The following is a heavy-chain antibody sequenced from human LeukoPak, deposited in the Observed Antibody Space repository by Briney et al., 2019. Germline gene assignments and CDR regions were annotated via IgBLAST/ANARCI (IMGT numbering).Heavy chain of an antibody. CDR3: ARDPYLIPRGAFDI. CDR1: GGSISSGSYY. D-gene: IGHD3-10*01. Sequence: PSQTLSLTCTVSGGSISSGSYYWSWIRQPAGKGLEWIGRIYTSGSTNYNPSLKSRVTISVDTSKNQFSLKLSSVTAADTAVYYCARDPYLIPRGAFDIWGQGTMVTVSS. V-gene: IGHV4-61*02. CDR2: IYTSGST. J-gene: IGHJ3*02.